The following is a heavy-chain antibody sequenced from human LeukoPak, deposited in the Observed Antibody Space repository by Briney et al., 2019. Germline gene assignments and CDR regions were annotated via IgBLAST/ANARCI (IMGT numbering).Heavy chain of an antibody. J-gene: IGHJ4*02. Sequence: GGSLRLSCAASGFTFSNYIMHWVRQAPGKGLDWVAVILEDGSYQFYADSVKGRFSISRDNSKNILLLQMNSLRGEDTAIYYCARVRGGEFRTADSWGQGTLVTVSS. D-gene: IGHD1-14*01. CDR3: ARVRGGEFRTADS. CDR2: ILEDGSYQ. V-gene: IGHV3-30*03. CDR1: GFTFSNYI.